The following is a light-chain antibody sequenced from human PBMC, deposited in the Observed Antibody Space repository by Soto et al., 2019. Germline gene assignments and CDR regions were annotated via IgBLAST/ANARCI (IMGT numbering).Light chain of an antibody. CDR1: QTITTS. V-gene: IGKV1-39*01. J-gene: IGKJ5*01. Sequence: DIQMTQSPSSLSASVGDRVTITCRTSQTITTSLNWYRQKPGKAPDLLIYAASSLQSGTPSRFGGRGSGTDFTLTISGLQAEDVATYYCQQNYSIPITFGQGTRLEIK. CDR3: QQNYSIPIT. CDR2: AAS.